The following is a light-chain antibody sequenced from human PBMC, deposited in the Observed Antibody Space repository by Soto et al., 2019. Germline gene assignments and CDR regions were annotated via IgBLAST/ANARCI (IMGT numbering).Light chain of an antibody. CDR3: CSYARGSTYV. Sequence: SVLTQPASVSGSPGQSITISCTGTSSDVGTYNLVSWYEQHPGKAPKLMIYEGSKRPSGVSNRFSGSKSGNTASLTISGLQAEDEADYYCCSYARGSTYVFGTGTKVTVL. CDR2: EGS. CDR1: SSDVGTYNL. V-gene: IGLV2-23*01. J-gene: IGLJ1*01.